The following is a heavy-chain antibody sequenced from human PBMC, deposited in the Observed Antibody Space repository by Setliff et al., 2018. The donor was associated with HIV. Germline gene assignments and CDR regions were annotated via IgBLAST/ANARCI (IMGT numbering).Heavy chain of an antibody. J-gene: IGHJ4*02. CDR3: ARFNVAAAATDY. V-gene: IGHV4-59*12. CDR2: IYYSGST. Sequence: SETLSLTCTVSGGSISSYYWSWIRQPPGKGLEWIGYIYYSGSTNYNPSLKSRVTISVDTSKHKYSLHLSSVTAADPAVYYCARFNVAAAATDYWGQGTLVTVSS. CDR1: GGSISSYY. D-gene: IGHD6-13*01.